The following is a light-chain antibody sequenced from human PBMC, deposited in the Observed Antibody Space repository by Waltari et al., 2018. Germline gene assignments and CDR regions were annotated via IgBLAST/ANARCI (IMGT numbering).Light chain of an antibody. V-gene: IGLV2-8*01. CDR3: SSDAVSINFYD. CDR1: GSGGS. Sequence: QSALTQPPSASGSPGQSVTISCTGTGSGGSVSWYQQLPGKAPKLLLYEVSKRPSGGPDRFSGSKSGDTASLTVSGLQAEDEGDYYCSSDAVSINFYDFGSGTKVTVL. J-gene: IGLJ1*01. CDR2: EVS.